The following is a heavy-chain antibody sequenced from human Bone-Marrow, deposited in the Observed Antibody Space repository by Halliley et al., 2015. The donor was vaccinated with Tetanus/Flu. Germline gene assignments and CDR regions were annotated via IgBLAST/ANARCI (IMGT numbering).Heavy chain of an antibody. V-gene: IGHV4-30-2*01. CDR1: SVSITNGDYS. J-gene: IGHJ2*01. Sequence: TLSLTCTVSSVSITNGDYSWSWIRQPPGKGLEWIGYIYRAGLNYYNPSLQSRVTISVDTSKNQFSLKLSSVTAADTAVYYCARHRGHCSSTSCFSFLFFDLWGRGTLVTVSS. CDR2: IYRAGLN. CDR3: ARHRGHCSSTSCFSFLFFDL. D-gene: IGHD2-2*01.